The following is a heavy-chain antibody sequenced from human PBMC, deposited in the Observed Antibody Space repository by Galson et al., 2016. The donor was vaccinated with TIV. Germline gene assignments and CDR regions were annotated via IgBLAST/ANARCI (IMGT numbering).Heavy chain of an antibody. CDR3: ARRTDGHLYDYYGMEV. J-gene: IGHJ6*02. CDR2: IISIFRTA. Sequence: SVKVSCKASGGIFSGYAINWVRQAPGQGLEWMGRIISIFRTANYAEKFQGRVTITADDSTNKVHMELSSLKSADTAVDYCARRTDGHLYDYYGMEVWGQGTTVIVSS. D-gene: IGHD5-24*01. CDR1: GGIFSGYA. V-gene: IGHV1-69*13.